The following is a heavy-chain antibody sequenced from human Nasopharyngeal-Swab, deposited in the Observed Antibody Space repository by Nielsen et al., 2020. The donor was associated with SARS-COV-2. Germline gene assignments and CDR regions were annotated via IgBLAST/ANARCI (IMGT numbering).Heavy chain of an antibody. J-gene: IGHJ3*02. D-gene: IGHD2-15*01. CDR3: ARRGSPRIVDALDI. V-gene: IGHV1-2*02. Sequence: ASVKVSCKASGYTFTGHYMHWVRQAPGQGLEWMGWINPNSGGTNYAQKFQGRVTMTRDTSISTGYMELRRLRPDDTGVYYCARRGSPRIVDALDIWGQGTMVTVSS. CDR2: INPNSGGT. CDR1: GYTFTGHY.